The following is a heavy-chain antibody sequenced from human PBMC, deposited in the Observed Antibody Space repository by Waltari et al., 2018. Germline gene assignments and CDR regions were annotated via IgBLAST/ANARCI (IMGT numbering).Heavy chain of an antibody. Sequence: EVKLVESGGGLVQTGGSLRLSCAASGFTFSHSEFNWVRQAPGKGLEWVSYISSSGRTIDYADSVKGRLTMSRDDAKNSVYLQMHSLRAEDTAVYYCATSIVGSLDYWGQGNLVTVSS. D-gene: IGHD1-26*01. CDR1: GFTFSHSE. J-gene: IGHJ4*02. CDR3: ATSIVGSLDY. V-gene: IGHV3-48*03. CDR2: ISSSGRTI.